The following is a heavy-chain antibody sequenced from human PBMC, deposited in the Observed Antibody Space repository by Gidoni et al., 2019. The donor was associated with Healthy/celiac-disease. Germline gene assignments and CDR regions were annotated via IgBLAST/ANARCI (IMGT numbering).Heavy chain of an antibody. D-gene: IGHD3-10*01. CDR3: ARDGPRYYGSGSYLDY. J-gene: IGHJ4*02. Sequence: WVSYISSSSSYTNYADSVKGRFTISRDNAKNSLYLQMNSLRAEDTAVYYCARDGPRYYGSGSYLDYWGQGTLVTVSS. V-gene: IGHV3-11*06. CDR2: ISSSSSYT.